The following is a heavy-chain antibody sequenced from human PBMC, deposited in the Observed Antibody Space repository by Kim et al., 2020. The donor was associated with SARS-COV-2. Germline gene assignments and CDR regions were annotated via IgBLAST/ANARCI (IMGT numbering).Heavy chain of an antibody. D-gene: IGHD2-2*01. V-gene: IGHV3-15*01. CDR2: IKSKTDGGTT. CDR1: GFTFSNAW. J-gene: IGHJ4*02. Sequence: GGSLRLSCAASGFTFSNAWMSWVRQAPGKGLEWVGRIKSKTDGGTTDYAAPVKGRFTISRDDSKNTLYLQMNSLKTEDTAVYYCTTDPSCYGLGGDYWGQGTLVTVSS. CDR3: TTDPSCYGLGGDY.